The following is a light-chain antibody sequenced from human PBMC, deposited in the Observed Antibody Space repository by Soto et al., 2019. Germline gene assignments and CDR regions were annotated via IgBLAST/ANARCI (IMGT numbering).Light chain of an antibody. J-gene: IGKJ3*01. CDR3: QQYGSSSLT. CDR2: GAS. Sequence: EIVLTQSPGTLSLSPGERATLSCRASQSVSSSYLAWYQQKPGQAPRLLIYGASSRATGIPDRFSGSGSGTDFTLTISRLEREDFAVYYCQQYGSSSLTFGPGTIVDIK. CDR1: QSVSSSY. V-gene: IGKV3-20*01.